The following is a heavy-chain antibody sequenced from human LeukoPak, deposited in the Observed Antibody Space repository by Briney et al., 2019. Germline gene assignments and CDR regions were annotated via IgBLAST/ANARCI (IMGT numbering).Heavy chain of an antibody. V-gene: IGHV3-48*03. Sequence: GGSLRLTCAASGFTFSSYEMNWVRQTRGRGLEWISYISGNADTKYYADSVRGRLTISRDDARRSLYLQMDGLRAEDTALYYCVSAYGGLLDYWSQGALVTVSS. CDR2: ISGNADTK. CDR1: GFTFSSYE. D-gene: IGHD5-12*01. CDR3: VSAYGGLLDY. J-gene: IGHJ4*02.